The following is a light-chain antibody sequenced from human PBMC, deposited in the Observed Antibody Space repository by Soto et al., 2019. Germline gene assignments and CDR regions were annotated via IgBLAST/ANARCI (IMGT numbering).Light chain of an antibody. Sequence: DIQMTQSPSSLSASVGDRVTITCRVSQSVSSYLNWYQQKPGKAPKLLIYAASSMQSGVPSRFSGSGSETDFTLTISSLQPDDSATYYCRQSFSPLWTFGQGTKVEV. J-gene: IGKJ1*01. CDR2: AAS. CDR3: RQSFSPLWT. V-gene: IGKV1-39*01. CDR1: QSVSSY.